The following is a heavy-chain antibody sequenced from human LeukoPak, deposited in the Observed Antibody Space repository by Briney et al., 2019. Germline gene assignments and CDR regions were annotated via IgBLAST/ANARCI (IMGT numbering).Heavy chain of an antibody. J-gene: IGHJ4*02. CDR3: ARVPSGYGYIDY. V-gene: IGHV4-39*07. CDR2: IYYSGST. Sequence: SETLSLTCTVSGGSISSSSYYWGWIRQPPGKGLEWIGSIYYSGSTYYNPSLKSRVTISIDTSKNQFSLRLTSVTAGDTAVYYCARVPSGYGYIDYWGQGILVTVSS. CDR1: GGSISSSSYY. D-gene: IGHD5-12*01.